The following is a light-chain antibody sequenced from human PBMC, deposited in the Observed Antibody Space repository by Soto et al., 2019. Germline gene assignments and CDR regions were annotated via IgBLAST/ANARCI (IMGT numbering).Light chain of an antibody. CDR3: AAWDGSPMWV. J-gene: IGLJ1*01. Sequence: QSVLTQPPSASGTPGQRVTIFCSGSTSNIGSNYVNWYQQLPGTAPKLLIHTNNQRPSGVPDRFSGSKSGTSASLAISGLQSEDEADYYCAAWDGSPMWVFGTGTKLTVL. CDR2: TNN. CDR1: TSNIGSNY. V-gene: IGLV1-44*01.